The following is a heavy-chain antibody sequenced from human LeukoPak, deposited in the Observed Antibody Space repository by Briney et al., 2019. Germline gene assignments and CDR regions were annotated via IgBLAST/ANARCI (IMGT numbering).Heavy chain of an antibody. Sequence: GGSLRLSCAASGFTFSSYAMHWVRQAPGKGLEYVSAISTNGGSTYYANSVKGRFTISRDKSKNTLYLQMGSLRVEDMAVYYCARESPFGSGKKDAFDIWGQGTMVTVSS. CDR3: ARESPFGSGKKDAFDI. CDR1: GFTFSSYA. D-gene: IGHD3-10*01. J-gene: IGHJ3*02. CDR2: ISTNGGST. V-gene: IGHV3-64*01.